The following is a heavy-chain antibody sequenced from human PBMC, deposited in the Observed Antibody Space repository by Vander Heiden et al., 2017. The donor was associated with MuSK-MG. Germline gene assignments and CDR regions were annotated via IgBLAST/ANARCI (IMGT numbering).Heavy chain of an antibody. J-gene: IGHJ4*02. CDR1: GFTFSDYY. Sequence: VQLVESGGGLVKPGGSLRLSCAASGFTFSDYYMSWIRQAPGKGLEWVSYISSSGSTIYDADSVKGRFTIARDNAKNALYMKMKRMKAEDTAVYYVAREVEMAALDYWCQGTMVTV. V-gene: IGHV3-11*01. D-gene: IGHD6-13*01. CDR3: AREVEMAALDY. CDR2: ISSSGSTI.